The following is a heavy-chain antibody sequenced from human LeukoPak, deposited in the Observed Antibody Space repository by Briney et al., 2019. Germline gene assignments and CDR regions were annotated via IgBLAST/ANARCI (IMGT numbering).Heavy chain of an antibody. J-gene: IGHJ5*02. D-gene: IGHD1-26*01. Sequence: AASVKVSCKASGGTFSSYAISWVRQAPGQGLEWMGRIIPIFGTANYAQKFRGRVTITADKSTRTAYMELSSLRSEDTAVYYCARDHAAGWELPLNWFDPWGQGTLVTVSS. CDR3: ARDHAAGWELPLNWFDP. V-gene: IGHV1-69*06. CDR1: GGTFSSYA. CDR2: IIPIFGTA.